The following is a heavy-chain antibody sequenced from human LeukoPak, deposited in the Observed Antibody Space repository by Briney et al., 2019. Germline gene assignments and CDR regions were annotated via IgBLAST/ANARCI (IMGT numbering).Heavy chain of an antibody. CDR2: INAYNGNT. Sequence: ASVKVSCKASGYTFTSYGISWVRQAPGQGLEWMGWINAYNGNTNYAQTLQSRVTMTTDTSTSTAYMELRSLRSDDTAVYYCARGGKIWFGELFDAFDIWGQGTMVTVSS. V-gene: IGHV1-18*01. CDR3: ARGGKIWFGELFDAFDI. CDR1: GYTFTSYG. J-gene: IGHJ3*02. D-gene: IGHD3-10*01.